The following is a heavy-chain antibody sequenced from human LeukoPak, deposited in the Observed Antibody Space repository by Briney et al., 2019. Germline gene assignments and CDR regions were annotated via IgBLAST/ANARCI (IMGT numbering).Heavy chain of an antibody. CDR3: ARDCGREGFDY. CDR1: GFTFSSYE. J-gene: IGHJ4*02. V-gene: IGHV3-48*03. CDR2: ISSSGSTT. Sequence: GGSLRLSCAASGFTFSSYEMNWVRQAPGKGLEWVSYISSSGSTTYYADSVKGRFTISRDNAKNSLYLQMNSLRAEDTAVYYCARDCGREGFDYWGQGTLVTVSS.